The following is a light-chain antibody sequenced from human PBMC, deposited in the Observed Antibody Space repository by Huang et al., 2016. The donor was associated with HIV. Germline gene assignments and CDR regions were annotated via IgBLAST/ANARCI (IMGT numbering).Light chain of an antibody. J-gene: IGKJ5*01. Sequence: DIQMTQSPSSLSAFVGARVIITCRASQAVGHYLAWFQQKPGKAPKSLIFSASNLQSGVPSRFSVSGSGTDFTLTISSLQPEDFATYYCQQYNSYPVTFGQGTRLDI. CDR3: QQYNSYPVT. CDR1: QAVGHY. V-gene: IGKV1-16*01. CDR2: SAS.